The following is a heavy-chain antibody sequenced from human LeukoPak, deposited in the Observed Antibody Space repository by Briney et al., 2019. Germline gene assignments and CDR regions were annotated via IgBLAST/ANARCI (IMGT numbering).Heavy chain of an antibody. CDR2: VSHDGSGT. V-gene: IGHV3-30*04. Sequence: RGSLRLSCAASGFTFGSSPMHWVRQAPGKGLEWVAGVSHDGSGTYYTDSVKGRFSISRDNAKNTLFLQMNSLRPEDTALYYCAKEGDSSGHCGDFDIWGQGTMVTVSS. D-gene: IGHD3-22*01. CDR1: GFTFGSSP. J-gene: IGHJ3*02. CDR3: AKEGDSSGHCGDFDI.